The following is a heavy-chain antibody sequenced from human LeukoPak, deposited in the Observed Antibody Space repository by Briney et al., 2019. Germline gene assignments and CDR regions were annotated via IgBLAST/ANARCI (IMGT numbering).Heavy chain of an antibody. D-gene: IGHD4-11*01. V-gene: IGHV4-31*03. Sequence: SQTLSLTCTVSGGSISSGGYYWSWIRQHPGKGLEWIGYIYYSGSTYYNPPLKSRVTISVDTSKNQFSLKLSSVTAADTAVYYCARGTVTTNFDYWGQGTLVTVSS. CDR1: GGSISSGGYY. CDR2: IYYSGST. J-gene: IGHJ4*02. CDR3: ARGTVTTNFDY.